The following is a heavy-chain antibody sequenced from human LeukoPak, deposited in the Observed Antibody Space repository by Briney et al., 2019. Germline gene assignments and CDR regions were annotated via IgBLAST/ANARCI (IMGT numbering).Heavy chain of an antibody. CDR3: ARVLVDTAMVFAFDI. J-gene: IGHJ3*02. CDR1: GGSISSGDYY. D-gene: IGHD5-18*01. Sequence: SETLSLTCTVSGGSISSGDYYWSWICQPPGKGLEWIGYIYYSGSTYYNPSLKSRVTISVDTSKNQFSLKLSSVTAADTAVYYCARVLVDTAMVFAFDIWGQGTMVTVSS. CDR2: IYYSGST. V-gene: IGHV4-30-4*08.